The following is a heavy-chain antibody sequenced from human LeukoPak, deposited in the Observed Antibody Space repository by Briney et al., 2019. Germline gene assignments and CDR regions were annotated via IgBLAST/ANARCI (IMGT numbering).Heavy chain of an antibody. Sequence: SETLSLTCTVSGGSISRYYWSWIRQPPEKGLEWIGYIYYSGSTNYNPSLKSRVTISVDTSKNQFSLKLSSVTAADTAVYYCARSPGLYYDFWSGYPKYFDYWGQGTLVTVSS. CDR3: ARSPGLYYDFWSGYPKYFDY. D-gene: IGHD3-3*01. V-gene: IGHV4-59*01. J-gene: IGHJ4*02. CDR2: IYYSGST. CDR1: GGSISRYY.